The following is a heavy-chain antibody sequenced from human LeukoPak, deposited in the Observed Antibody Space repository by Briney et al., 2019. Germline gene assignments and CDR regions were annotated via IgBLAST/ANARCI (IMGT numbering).Heavy chain of an antibody. D-gene: IGHD6-13*01. J-gene: IGHJ4*02. Sequence: SETLSLTCTVSGGSISSYYWSWIRQPPGKGLEWIGYIYYSGSTNYNPSLKSRVTISVNTSKNQFSLKLRSVTAADTAVYYCARVTGYIIEDYFDYWGQGTLVTVSS. V-gene: IGHV4-59*01. CDR1: GGSISSYY. CDR2: IYYSGST. CDR3: ARVTGYIIEDYFDY.